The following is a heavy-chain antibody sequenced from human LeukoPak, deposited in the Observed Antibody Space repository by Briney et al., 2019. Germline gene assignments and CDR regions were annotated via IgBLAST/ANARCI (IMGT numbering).Heavy chain of an antibody. V-gene: IGHV3-49*04. CDR2: IRKKGFGGTT. CDR3: TRGNCDNGVCYLFDY. Sequence: QPGRSLRLSCTASGFTFGDYGMSWVRQAPGKGLEWVGFIRKKGFGGTTEYVASVKGRFTISRDDSKSTAYLQMNSLKTEDTAVYYCTRGNCDNGVCYLFDYWGQGTLVTVSS. J-gene: IGHJ4*02. CDR1: GFTFGDYG. D-gene: IGHD2-8*01.